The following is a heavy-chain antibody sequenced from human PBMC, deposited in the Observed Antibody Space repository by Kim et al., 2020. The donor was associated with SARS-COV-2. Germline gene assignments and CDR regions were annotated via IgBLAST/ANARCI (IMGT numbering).Heavy chain of an antibody. CDR1: GGSFSGYY. Sequence: SETLSLTCAVYGGSFSGYYWSWIRQPPGKGLEWIGEINHSGSTNYNPSLKSRVTISVDTSKNQFSLKLSSVTAADTAVYYCARRRVRGVIISIGGPFDYWGQGTLVTVSS. D-gene: IGHD3-10*01. CDR3: ARRRVRGVIISIGGPFDY. J-gene: IGHJ4*02. CDR2: INHSGST. V-gene: IGHV4-34*01.